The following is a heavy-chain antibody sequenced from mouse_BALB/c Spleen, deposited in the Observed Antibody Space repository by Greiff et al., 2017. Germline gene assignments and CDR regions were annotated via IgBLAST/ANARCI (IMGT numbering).Heavy chain of an antibody. Sequence: VKLVESGPGLVAPSQSLSITCTVPGFSLTGYGVNWGRQPPGKGLEWLGMIWGDGSTDYNSALKSRLSISKDNSKSQVFLKMNSLQTDDTARYYCARAGNYDAMDYWGQGTSVTVSS. CDR3: ARAGNYDAMDY. V-gene: IGHV2-6-7*01. CDR1: GFSLTGYG. CDR2: IWGDGST. D-gene: IGHD2-1*01. J-gene: IGHJ4*01.